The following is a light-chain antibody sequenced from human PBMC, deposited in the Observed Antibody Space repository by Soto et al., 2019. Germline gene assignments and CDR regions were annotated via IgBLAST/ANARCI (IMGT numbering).Light chain of an antibody. J-gene: IGKJ1*01. CDR1: QTISSW. Sequence: DIHLTQSPSALSGSVGDRVTSTCRASQTISSWLAWYQQKPGKAPKLLIYKASTLKSGVPSRFSGSGSGTEFTLTISSLQPDDFATYYCQHYNSYSEAFGQGTTGDIK. CDR3: QHYNSYSEA. CDR2: KAS. V-gene: IGKV1-5*03.